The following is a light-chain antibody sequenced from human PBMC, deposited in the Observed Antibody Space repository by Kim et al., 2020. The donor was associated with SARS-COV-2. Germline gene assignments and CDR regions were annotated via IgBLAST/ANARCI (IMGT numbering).Light chain of an antibody. CDR2: TAS. CDR3: QQSYSVPYT. CDR1: QTISSY. Sequence: DIQMTQSPSSLSASVGDRVTIACRASQTISSYLNWYQHKAGKAPKLLIYTASGLQGGVPSRFSGSGSGTDFTLTISSLQPEDFATYFCQQSYSVPYTFGQGTKLEI. J-gene: IGKJ2*01. V-gene: IGKV1-39*01.